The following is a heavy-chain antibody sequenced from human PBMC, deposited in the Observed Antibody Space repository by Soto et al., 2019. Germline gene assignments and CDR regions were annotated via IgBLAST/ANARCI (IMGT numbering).Heavy chain of an antibody. CDR3: AKQSEVVTAIRLQWYSGMDV. CDR2: ISAYNGNT. CDR1: GYTFTSYG. J-gene: IGHJ6*01. V-gene: IGHV1-18*01. Sequence: QVQLVQSGAEVKKTGASVKVSCKASGYTFTSYGISWVRQAPGQGLEWMGWISAYNGNTNYAQKLQGRVTMTTDTSTSTTYMELRSLRSDDTAVYYCAKQSEVVTAIRLQWYSGMDVWGQGTTVTVSS. D-gene: IGHD2-21*02.